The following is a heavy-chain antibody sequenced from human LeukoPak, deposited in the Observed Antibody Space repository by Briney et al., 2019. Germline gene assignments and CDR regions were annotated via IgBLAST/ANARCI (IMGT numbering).Heavy chain of an antibody. CDR3: ARVSSSWSLFDY. Sequence: SETLSLTCAVYGESLSGYYWSWISHPPGKGVEWIGEINHSGSTNYNPSLKSRGTISVDTSKIQFSLKLSSVTAADTAVYYCARVSSSWSLFDYWGQGTLVTVSS. CDR1: GESLSGYY. V-gene: IGHV4-34*01. D-gene: IGHD6-13*01. CDR2: INHSGST. J-gene: IGHJ4*02.